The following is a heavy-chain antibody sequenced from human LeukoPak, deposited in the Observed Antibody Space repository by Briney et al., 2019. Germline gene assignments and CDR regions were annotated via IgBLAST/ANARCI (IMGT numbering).Heavy chain of an antibody. CDR2: IYPGDSDT. CDR1: GYIFTSYW. Sequence: GESLKISCKGSGYIFTSYWIGWVRQMPGKGLEWMGIIYPGDSDTRYSPSFQGQVTISADKSISTAYLQWSSLKASDTAMYYCARQQYSSSRPFDYWGQGTLVTVSS. D-gene: IGHD6-13*01. J-gene: IGHJ4*02. V-gene: IGHV5-51*01. CDR3: ARQQYSSSRPFDY.